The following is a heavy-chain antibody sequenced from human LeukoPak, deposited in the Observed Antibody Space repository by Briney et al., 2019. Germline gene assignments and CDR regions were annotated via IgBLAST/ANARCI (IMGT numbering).Heavy chain of an antibody. CDR2: IYYSGGT. V-gene: IGHV4-59*01. CDR1: GGSISSYF. D-gene: IGHD6-6*01. CDR3: AREVRDSSSSFDI. J-gene: IGHJ3*02. Sequence: SETLSLTCTLSGGSISSYFWTWVRQAPGKGLEWIGYIYYSGGTNYNPSLKSRVTISVDMSRNQISLNLSSVTPADTAVYYCAREVRDSSSSFDIWGQGTMVIVSS.